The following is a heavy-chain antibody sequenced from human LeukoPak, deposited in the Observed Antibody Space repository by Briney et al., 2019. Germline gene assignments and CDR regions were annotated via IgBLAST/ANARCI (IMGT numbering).Heavy chain of an antibody. V-gene: IGHV1-2*02. CDR2: INPNSGDT. CDR3: ARATRIVGGDRQAFDI. D-gene: IGHD1-26*01. J-gene: IGHJ3*02. Sequence: ASVQVSCQASGYTFTDYYMHWVRQAPGQGLEWMGWINPNSGDTKDAQKFQGRVTMTRDTSINTAYMELSGLRSDDTAVYYCARATRIVGGDRQAFDIWGHGRMVTVSS. CDR1: GYTFTDYY.